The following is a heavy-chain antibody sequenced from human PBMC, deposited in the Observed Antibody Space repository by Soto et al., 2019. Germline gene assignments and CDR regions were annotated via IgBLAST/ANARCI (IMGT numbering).Heavy chain of an antibody. CDR1: GVSISSGNL. Sequence: PSETLSLTCAVSGVSISSGNLWTWVRQTPQRGLEYIGEIFHDGTANYYPSFERRVAISVDTSKNQFSLKLTSVTAADTAIYFCARLVYDTRLNYMYFDFWGQGALVNVSS. J-gene: IGHJ4*02. CDR2: IFHDGTA. CDR3: ARLVYDTRLNYMYFDF. V-gene: IGHV4-4*02. D-gene: IGHD3-10*01.